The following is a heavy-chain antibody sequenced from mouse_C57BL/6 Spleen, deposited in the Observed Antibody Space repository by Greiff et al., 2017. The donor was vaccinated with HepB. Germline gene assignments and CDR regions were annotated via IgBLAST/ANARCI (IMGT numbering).Heavy chain of an antibody. CDR3: ARGNYYGKGDYFDY. CDR1: GYTFTNYW. CDR2: IYPGGGYT. V-gene: IGHV1-63*01. Sequence: VQLQQSGAELVRPGTSVKMSCKASGYTFTNYWIGWAKQRPGHGLEWIGDIYPGGGYTNYNEKFKGKAKLTADKSSRTAYMQFSSLTSEDSAIYYCARGNYYGKGDYFDYWGQGTTLTVSS. D-gene: IGHD1-1*01. J-gene: IGHJ2*01.